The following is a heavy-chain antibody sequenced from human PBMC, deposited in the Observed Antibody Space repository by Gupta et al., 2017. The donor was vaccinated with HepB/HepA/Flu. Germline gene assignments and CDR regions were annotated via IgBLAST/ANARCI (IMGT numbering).Heavy chain of an antibody. CDR3: ASSGDGQIASGYSAYYYYGMDV. D-gene: IGHD6-13*01. CDR2: INAGNGNT. V-gene: IGHV1-3*01. CDR1: GYTFTSYA. Sequence: QVQLVQSGAEVKKPGASVKVSCKASGYTFTSYAMHWVRQAPGQRLEWMGWINAGNGNTKYSQKFQGRVTITRDTSASTAYMELSSLRSEDTAVYYCASSGDGQIASGYSAYYYYGMDVWGQGTTVTVSS. J-gene: IGHJ6*02.